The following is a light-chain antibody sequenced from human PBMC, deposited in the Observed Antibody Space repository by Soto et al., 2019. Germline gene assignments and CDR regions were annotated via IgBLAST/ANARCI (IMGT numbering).Light chain of an antibody. Sequence: DIQMTQSPSTLSASVGDRVTITCRASQSIGRWLAWYQQKPGEAPILMMSGASSLESGVPSRFSGSGSGTEFTLTISSLQPDDVATYYCQQYHSYWHTFVQGTKLEIK. CDR1: QSIGRW. V-gene: IGKV1-5*03. CDR2: GAS. CDR3: QQYHSYWHT. J-gene: IGKJ2*01.